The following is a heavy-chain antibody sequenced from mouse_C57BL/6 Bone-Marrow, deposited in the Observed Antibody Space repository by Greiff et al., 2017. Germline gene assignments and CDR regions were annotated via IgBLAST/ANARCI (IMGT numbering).Heavy chain of an antibody. V-gene: IGHV3-6*01. D-gene: IGHD1-1*01. Sequence: ESGPGLVKPSQSLSLTCSVTGYSITSGYYWNWIRQFPGNKLEWMGYISYDGSNNYNPSLKNRISITRDTSKIQFFLKLNSGTTENTSTYFCARPSTVVGDYYAMDYWGQGTSVTVAS. CDR2: ISYDGSN. J-gene: IGHJ4*01. CDR1: GYSITSGYY. CDR3: ARPSTVVGDYYAMDY.